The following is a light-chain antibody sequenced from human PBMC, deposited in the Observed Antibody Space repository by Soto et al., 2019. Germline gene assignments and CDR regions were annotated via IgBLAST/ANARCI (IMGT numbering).Light chain of an antibody. CDR2: GAS. J-gene: IGKJ1*01. CDR1: QSINSY. V-gene: IGKV1-39*01. CDR3: QESYSPLWGT. Sequence: DIQMTQSPYPPSPSVGDIFIITCRASQSINSYLNWYQQEPGKAPKLLIYGASSLQSGVPLRFSGSGSGTDFTLTIRSLEPEDFATYYCQESYSPLWGTFGQGNTVDLK.